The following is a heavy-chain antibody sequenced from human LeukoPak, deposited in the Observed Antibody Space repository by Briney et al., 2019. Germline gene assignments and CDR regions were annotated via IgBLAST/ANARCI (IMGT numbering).Heavy chain of an antibody. Sequence: ASVKVSCKASGGTFSSYAISWVRQAPGQGLEWMGRIIPILGIANYAQKFQGRVTITADKSTSTAYMELSSLRSEDTAVYYCARDKNDYYGSGSPGGFDPWGQGTLVTVSS. CDR1: GGTFSSYA. J-gene: IGHJ5*02. CDR2: IIPILGIA. D-gene: IGHD3-10*01. CDR3: ARDKNDYYGSGSPGGFDP. V-gene: IGHV1-69*04.